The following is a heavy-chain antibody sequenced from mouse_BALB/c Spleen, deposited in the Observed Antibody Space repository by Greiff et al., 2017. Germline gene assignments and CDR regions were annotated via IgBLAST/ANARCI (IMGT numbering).Heavy chain of an antibody. J-gene: IGHJ4*01. Sequence: DVMLVESGGGLVKPGGSLKLSCAASGFTFSSYAMSWVRQTPEKRLEWVASISSGGSTYYPDSVKGRFTISRDNARNILYLQMSSLRSEDTAMYYCARSASYGDYWGQGTSVTVSS. D-gene: IGHD6-1*01. V-gene: IGHV5-6-5*01. CDR3: ARSASYGDY. CDR2: ISSGGST. CDR1: GFTFSSYA.